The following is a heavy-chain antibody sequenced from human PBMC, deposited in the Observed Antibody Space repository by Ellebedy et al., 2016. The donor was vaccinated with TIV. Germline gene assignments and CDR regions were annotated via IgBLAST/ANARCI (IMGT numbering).Heavy chain of an antibody. Sequence: KVSXXGSGYSFTSYWIGWVRQMPGKGLEWMGIIYPGDSDTRYSPSFQGQVTISADKSISTAYLQWSSLKASDTAMYYCARQGGITMVRAEFDPWGQGTLVTVSS. V-gene: IGHV5-51*01. CDR1: GYSFTSYW. CDR2: IYPGDSDT. D-gene: IGHD3-10*01. CDR3: ARQGGITMVRAEFDP. J-gene: IGHJ5*02.